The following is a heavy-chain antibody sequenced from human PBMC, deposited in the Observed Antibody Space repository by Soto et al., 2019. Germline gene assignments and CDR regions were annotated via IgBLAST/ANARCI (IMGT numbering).Heavy chain of an antibody. CDR3: ARHVTTVTTVDY. CDR1: GGSISSGGYS. V-gene: IGHV4-30-2*01. CDR2: IYYSGST. Sequence: PSETLSLTSAVAGGSISSGGYSWSWIRQPPGKGLEWIGYIYYSGSTYYNPSLKSRVTISVDRSKNQFSLKLTSVTAADTAVYYCARHVTTVTTVDYWGQGTLVTVSS. J-gene: IGHJ4*02. D-gene: IGHD4-17*01.